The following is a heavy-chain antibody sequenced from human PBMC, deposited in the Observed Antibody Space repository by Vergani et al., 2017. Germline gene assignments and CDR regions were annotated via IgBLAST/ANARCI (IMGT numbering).Heavy chain of an antibody. CDR2: ISGSGGST. Sequence: EVQLVESGGGLVQPGRSLRLSCADSGFTFSSYAMSWVRQAPGKGLEWVSAISGSGGSTYYADSVQGRLTISRDNSKNTLYLQMNSLRAEDTAVYYCARDEYSSSWYNRWYFCLWGRGTLVTVSS. J-gene: IGHJ2*01. CDR3: ARDEYSSSWYNRWYFCL. CDR1: GFTFSSYA. D-gene: IGHD6-13*01. V-gene: IGHV3-23*04.